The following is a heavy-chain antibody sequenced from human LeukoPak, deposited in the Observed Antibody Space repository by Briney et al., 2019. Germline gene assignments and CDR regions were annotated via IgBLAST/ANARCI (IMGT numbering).Heavy chain of an antibody. CDR1: GFTFSSYA. CDR2: IRSKAYGGTT. V-gene: IGHV3-49*03. CDR3: TRFVGSNWNDAWFDP. Sequence: GGSLRLSCAASGFTFSSYAMSWFRQAPGKGLEWVGFIRSKAYGGTTEYAASVEGRFTISRDDSKSIAYLQMNSLKTEDTAVYYCTRFVGSNWNDAWFDPWGQGTLVTVSS. J-gene: IGHJ5*02. D-gene: IGHD1-1*01.